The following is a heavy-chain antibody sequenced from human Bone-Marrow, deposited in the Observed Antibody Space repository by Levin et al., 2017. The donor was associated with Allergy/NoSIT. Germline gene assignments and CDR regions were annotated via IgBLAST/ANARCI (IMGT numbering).Heavy chain of an antibody. D-gene: IGHD6-13*01. CDR1: GFTLSSYW. J-gene: IGHJ4*02. V-gene: IGHV3-74*01. CDR2: INSDGSST. Sequence: PSETLSLTCAASGFTLSSYWMHWVRQAPGKGLVWVSRINSDGSSTSYADSVKGRFTISRDNAKNTLYLQMNSLRAEDTAVYYCARKSIGAAPYYFDYWGQGTLVTVSS. CDR3: ARKSIGAAPYYFDY.